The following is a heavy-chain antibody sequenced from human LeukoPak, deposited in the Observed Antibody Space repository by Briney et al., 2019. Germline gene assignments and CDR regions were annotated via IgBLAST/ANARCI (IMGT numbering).Heavy chain of an antibody. V-gene: IGHV4-34*01. J-gene: IGHJ3*02. CDR3: ARDEWELHAFDI. CDR2: INHSGST. Sequence: SETLSLTCAVYGGSFSGYYWSWIRQPPGKGLEWIGEINHSGSTNYNPSLKSRVTISVDTSKTQFSLKLSSVTAADTAVYYCARDEWELHAFDIWGQGTMVTVSS. D-gene: IGHD1-26*01. CDR1: GGSFSGYY.